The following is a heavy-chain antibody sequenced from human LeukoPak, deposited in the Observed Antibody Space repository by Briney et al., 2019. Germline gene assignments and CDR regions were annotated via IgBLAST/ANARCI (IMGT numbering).Heavy chain of an antibody. V-gene: IGHV7-4-1*02. CDR3: ARDAYSWYPGSRDAFDI. Sequence: ASVKVSCKASGYTFTSYAMNWVRQAPGQGLEWMGWINTNTGNPTYAQGFTGRFVFSLDTSVSTAYLQISSLKAEDTAVYYCARDAYSWYPGSRDAFDIWGQGTMVTVSS. J-gene: IGHJ3*02. D-gene: IGHD6-13*01. CDR2: INTNTGNP. CDR1: GYTFTSYA.